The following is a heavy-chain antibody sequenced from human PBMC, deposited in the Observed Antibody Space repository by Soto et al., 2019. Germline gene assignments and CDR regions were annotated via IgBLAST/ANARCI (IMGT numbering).Heavy chain of an antibody. Sequence: VSVKVSCKASGYSFTSYGISWVRQAPGQGLEWMGWISAYNGNTNYAQKLQGRVTKTTDTSTSTAYMELRTLRSDDTAVYYCARDSGSYSGWFDPWGQGTLVTVSS. D-gene: IGHD1-26*01. CDR1: GYSFTSYG. CDR2: ISAYNGNT. J-gene: IGHJ5*02. CDR3: ARDSGSYSGWFDP. V-gene: IGHV1-18*01.